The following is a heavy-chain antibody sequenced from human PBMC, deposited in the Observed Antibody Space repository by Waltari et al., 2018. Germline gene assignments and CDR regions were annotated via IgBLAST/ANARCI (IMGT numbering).Heavy chain of an antibody. CDR3: AKGYSSGWYSFDY. D-gene: IGHD6-19*01. CDR2: IRYDGSNK. Sequence: QVQLVESGGGVVQPGGSLRLSCAASGFTFSSYGRHWVRQAPGKGLEWVAFIRYDGSNKYYADSVKGRFTISRDNSKNTLYLQMNSLRAEDTAVYYCAKGYSSGWYSFDYWGQGTLVTVSS. CDR1: GFTFSSYG. J-gene: IGHJ4*02. V-gene: IGHV3-30*02.